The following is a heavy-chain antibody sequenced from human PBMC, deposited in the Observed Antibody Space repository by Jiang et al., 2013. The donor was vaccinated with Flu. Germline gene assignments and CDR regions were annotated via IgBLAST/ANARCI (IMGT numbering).Heavy chain of an antibody. Sequence: QLVESGGGLVEPGGSLRLSCVGSGFTFSSYEMNWVRQAPGKGLEWVAFIGSGGSAIYYADSVKGRLTVSRDNAKNSLYLEMNSLTAEDTAVYFCAREGYCSSSTCGSYYYYYMDVWGKGTTVTVSS. J-gene: IGHJ6*03. D-gene: IGHD2-2*01. V-gene: IGHV3-48*03. CDR2: IGSGGSAI. CDR1: GFTFSSYE. CDR3: AREGYCSSSTCGSYYYYYMDV.